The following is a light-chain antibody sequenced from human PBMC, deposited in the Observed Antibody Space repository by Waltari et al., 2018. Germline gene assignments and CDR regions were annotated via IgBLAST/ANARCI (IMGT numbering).Light chain of an antibody. V-gene: IGKV1-39*01. J-gene: IGKJ2*01. CDR2: GAS. CDR3: QQSYSAPRT. CDR1: QSFGTF. Sequence: DIQMTQSPSSLSASVGDRVTLTCRASQSFGTFLKWYQRKPGTAPKVLIYGASSLQSGVPSRFSGSGSGTDFTLTISSLHPEDFATYYCQQSYSAPRTFGQGTKLEIK.